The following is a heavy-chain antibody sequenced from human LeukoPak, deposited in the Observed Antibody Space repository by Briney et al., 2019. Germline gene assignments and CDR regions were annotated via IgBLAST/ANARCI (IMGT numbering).Heavy chain of an antibody. CDR1: GGSISSNNW. J-gene: IGHJ4*02. D-gene: IGHD1-26*01. Sequence: KPSGTLSLTCAVSGGSISSNNWWGWVRQPPGKGLEWIGEIYHSGSPNYNPSLKSRVTISVDKSRNHFSLNLSSVTAADTAVYYCARGGVGASFDYWGQGTLVTVSS. CDR2: IYHSGSP. CDR3: ARGGVGASFDY. V-gene: IGHV4-4*02.